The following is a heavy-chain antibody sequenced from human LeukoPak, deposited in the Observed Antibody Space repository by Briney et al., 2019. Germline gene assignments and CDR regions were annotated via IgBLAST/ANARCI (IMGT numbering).Heavy chain of an antibody. CDR3: ARERGYYDSSGYESVDY. V-gene: IGHV3-66*02. CDR1: GFTVSSNY. CDR2: IYSGGST. J-gene: IGHJ4*02. Sequence: GGSLRLFCAASGFTVSSNYMSWVRQAPGKGLEWVTVIYSGGSTYYADSVKGRFTISRDNSKNTLYLQMNSLRAEDTAVYYCARERGYYDSSGYESVDYWGQGTLVTVSS. D-gene: IGHD3-22*01.